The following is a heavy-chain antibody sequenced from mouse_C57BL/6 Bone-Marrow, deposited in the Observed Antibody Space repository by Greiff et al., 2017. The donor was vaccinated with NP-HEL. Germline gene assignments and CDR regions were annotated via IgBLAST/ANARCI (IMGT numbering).Heavy chain of an antibody. D-gene: IGHD1-1*01. CDR3: ARHGNGSSQYYFDY. V-gene: IGHV5-9*01. J-gene: IGHJ2*01. CDR1: GFTFSSYT. CDR2: ISGGGGNT. Sequence: EVKVVESGGGLVKPGGSLKLSCAASGFTFSSYTMSWVRQTPEKRLEWVATISGGGGNTYYPDSVKGRFTISRDNAKNTLYLQMSSLRSEDTALYYCARHGNGSSQYYFDYWGQGTTLTVSS.